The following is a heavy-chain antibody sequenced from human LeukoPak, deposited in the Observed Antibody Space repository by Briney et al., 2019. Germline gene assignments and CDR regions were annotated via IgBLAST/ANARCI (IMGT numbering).Heavy chain of an antibody. V-gene: IGHV4-4*09. D-gene: IGHD5-24*01. J-gene: IGHJ3*02. Sequence: SETLSLTCSVSGGSISTYFWSWIRQPPGTGLEWIGYIYNSGTTNYNPSLKSRVTIAVDTSKNHFSLKLSSVTAADTAIYYCTRSRDASSWSYGFDIWGQGIMVTVSS. CDR1: GGSISTYF. CDR3: TRSRDASSWSYGFDI. CDR2: IYNSGTT.